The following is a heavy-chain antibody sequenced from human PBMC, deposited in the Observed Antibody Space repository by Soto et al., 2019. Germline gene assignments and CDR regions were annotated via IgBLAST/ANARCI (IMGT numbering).Heavy chain of an antibody. J-gene: IGHJ6*02. Sequence: QVQLVESRGGVVQPGRSLRLSCAASGFTISNYGMHWVRQAPGKGLEWVAVISYDGTITYYADSVKGRFTISRDNSKNTLYLQMNSLRTEDTAVYYCATTRVGPCSSSICFSGIFDGMDVWGQGTTVTVSS. CDR2: ISYDGTIT. CDR3: ATTRVGPCSSSICFSGIFDGMDV. CDR1: GFTISNYG. D-gene: IGHD2-2*01. V-gene: IGHV3-30-3*01.